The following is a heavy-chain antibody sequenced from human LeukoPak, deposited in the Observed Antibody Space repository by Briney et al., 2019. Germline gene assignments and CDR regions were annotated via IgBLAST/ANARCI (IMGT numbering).Heavy chain of an antibody. V-gene: IGHV3-72*01. Sequence: GGSLRLSCAASGFTFSDHYMDWVRQAPGKGLQWVGRSRNKGNSYTTEYAASVKGRFTISRDDSKKSMYLQMNSLKTEDTAVYYCVRDSGHWGQGTLVTVSS. D-gene: IGHD3-10*01. J-gene: IGHJ1*01. CDR1: GFTFSDHY. CDR3: VRDSGH. CDR2: SRNKGNSYTT.